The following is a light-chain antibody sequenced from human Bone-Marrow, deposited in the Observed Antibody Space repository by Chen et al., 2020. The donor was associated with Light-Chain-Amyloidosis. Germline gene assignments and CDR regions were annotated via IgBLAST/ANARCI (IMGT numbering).Light chain of an antibody. Sequence: SVLTHPPSASGTPGQRVTISCSGSSSNIGANTVNWYQQFPGTAPKLLIYSNNQRPSGVPDRFSGSKSGTSASLAISGLQSEDETDYSCAAWDDNLNGWVFGGGTKLTVL. J-gene: IGLJ3*02. V-gene: IGLV1-44*01. CDR3: AAWDDNLNGWV. CDR1: SSNIGANT. CDR2: SNN.